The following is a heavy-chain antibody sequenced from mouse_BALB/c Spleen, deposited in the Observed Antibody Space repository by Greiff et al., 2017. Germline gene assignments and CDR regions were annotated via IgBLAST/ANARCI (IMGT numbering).Heavy chain of an antibody. J-gene: IGHJ2*01. V-gene: IGHV1S56*01. CDR2: IYPGNVNT. CDR3: ARWDGNYFDY. CDR1: GYTFTSYY. Sequence: QVQLKQSGPELVKPGASVRISCKASGYTFTSYYIHWVKQRPGQGLEWIGWIYPGNVNTKYNEKFKGKATLTADKSSSTAYMQLSSLTSEDSAVYFCARWDGNYFDYWGQGTTLTVSS. D-gene: IGHD2-1*01.